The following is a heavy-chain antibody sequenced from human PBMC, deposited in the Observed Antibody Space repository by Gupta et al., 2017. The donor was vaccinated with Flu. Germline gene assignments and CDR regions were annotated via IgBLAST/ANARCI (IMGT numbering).Heavy chain of an antibody. CDR2: ISSLSETI. CDR3: ARDFYDGSGYPSY. J-gene: IGHJ4*02. V-gene: IGHV3-48*04. D-gene: IGHD3-22*01. Sequence: EVQLVESGGASVQPGGSLRLCCAASGFTFTRYAMHWVRQTPGRGLEWVAYISSLSETIYYAASVKGRFTVSRDNAKNSLFLQMNSLRAEDTAEYYCARDFYDGSGYPSYWGQGTLVTVSS. CDR1: GFTFTRYA.